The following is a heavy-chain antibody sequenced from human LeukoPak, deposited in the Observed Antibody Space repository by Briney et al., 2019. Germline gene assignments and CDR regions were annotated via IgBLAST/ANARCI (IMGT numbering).Heavy chain of an antibody. Sequence: PGGSLRLSCAASGFTFSSYAMSWVRQAPGKGLEWVSAISGSGGSTYYADSVKGRFAISRDNSKNTLYLQMNSLRAEDTAVYYCAKFGSIAARLTCFDYWGQGTLVTVSS. V-gene: IGHV3-23*01. J-gene: IGHJ4*02. CDR2: ISGSGGST. D-gene: IGHD6-6*01. CDR1: GFTFSSYA. CDR3: AKFGSIAARLTCFDY.